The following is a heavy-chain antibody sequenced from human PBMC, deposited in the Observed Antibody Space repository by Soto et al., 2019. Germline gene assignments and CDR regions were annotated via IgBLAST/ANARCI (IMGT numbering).Heavy chain of an antibody. D-gene: IGHD1-26*01. Sequence: QAQLVQSGAEVKKPGASVKVSCKASGYTFTGYDINWVRQATGQGLEWMGWMNPNIGNTGYAQNFQGRVTMTRDNSITTAYMELTSLRDDDSAVYYCAGEKVGTTGIDFWGQGTLVTVSS. CDR3: AGEKVGTTGIDF. V-gene: IGHV1-8*01. CDR1: GYTFTGYD. J-gene: IGHJ4*02. CDR2: MNPNIGNT.